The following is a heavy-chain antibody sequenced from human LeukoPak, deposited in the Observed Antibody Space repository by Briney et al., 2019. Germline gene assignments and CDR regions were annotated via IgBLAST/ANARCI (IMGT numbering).Heavy chain of an antibody. CDR2: IIPIFGTA. CDR3: ASSPYSSSDYYYYYMDV. Sequence: GASVKVSCKASGGTFSSYAISWVRQAPGQGLEWMGGIIPIFGTANYAQKFQGRVTITADKPTSTAYMELSSLRSEDTAVYYCASSPYSSSDYYYYYMDVWGKGTTVTVSS. D-gene: IGHD6-6*01. J-gene: IGHJ6*03. V-gene: IGHV1-69*06. CDR1: GGTFSSYA.